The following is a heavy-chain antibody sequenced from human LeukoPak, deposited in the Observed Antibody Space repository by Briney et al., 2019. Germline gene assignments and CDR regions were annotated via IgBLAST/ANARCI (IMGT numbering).Heavy chain of an antibody. V-gene: IGHV4-39*02. CDR3: ARDSGRYLSLYYYYGMDV. J-gene: IGHJ6*02. CDR1: GGSISSSSYY. D-gene: IGHD1-26*01. CDR2: IYYSGST. Sequence: SETLSLTCTVSGGSISSSSYYWGWIRQPPGKGPEWIGSIYYSGSTYYNPSLKSRVTISVDTSKNQFSLKLSSVTAADTAVYYCARDSGRYLSLYYYYGMDVWGQGTTVTVSS.